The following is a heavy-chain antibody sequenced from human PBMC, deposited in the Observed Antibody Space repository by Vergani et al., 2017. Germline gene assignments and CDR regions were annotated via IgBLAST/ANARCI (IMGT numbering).Heavy chain of an antibody. CDR2: ISGSGHTK. Sequence: VHLVESGGGLVKPGGSLRLSCAASGFTFSDYYMTWIRQAPGKGLEWISYISGSGHTKYYADSVKGRFAISRDNAKNSLYLQMNNLRVEDTAVYYCARDLLPGTLLLLAYWGQGTLISVSS. CDR1: GFTFSDYY. D-gene: IGHD1-7*01. CDR3: ARDLLPGTLLLLAY. V-gene: IGHV3-11*04. J-gene: IGHJ4*02.